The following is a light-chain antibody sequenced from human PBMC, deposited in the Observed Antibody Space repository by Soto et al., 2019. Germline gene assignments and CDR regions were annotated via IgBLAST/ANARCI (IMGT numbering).Light chain of an antibody. CDR1: QSVSTN. V-gene: IGKV3-20*01. CDR2: GAS. Sequence: EIVWTQSAGTLALSRGGRDLGCCRASQSVSTNLAWYQNKTGQDPRIIIYGASTRAIGFPDRFSGSESGTDFNLTLRRLETEECAIYECQQSGESTNTCGQGTRLEIK. CDR3: QQSGESTNT. J-gene: IGKJ5*01.